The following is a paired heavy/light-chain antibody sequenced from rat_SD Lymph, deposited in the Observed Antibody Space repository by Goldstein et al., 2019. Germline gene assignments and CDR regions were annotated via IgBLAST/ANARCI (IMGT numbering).Heavy chain of an antibody. Sequence: EVQLVESGGGLVQPGRSLKLSCVASGFTFNNYWMTWIRQAPGKGLEWVASITNTGGSTYYPDSVKGRFTISRDNAKSTLYLQMNSLRSEDTATYYCTRGGITTVPYWYFDFWGPGTMVTVSS. J-gene: IGHJ1*01. CDR3: TRGGITTVPYWYFDF. V-gene: IGHV5-31*01. D-gene: IGHD1-1*01. CDR2: ITNTGGST. CDR1: GFTFNNYW.
Light chain of an antibody. CDR3: LQYKQYPLT. CDR2: YAT. Sequence: DIQMTQSPSSMSASLGDRVTITCQASQDIGNNLIWFQQKPGKSPRRMIYYATNLANGVPSRFSGSRSGSDYSLTIISLESEDMADYHCLQYKQYPLTFGSGTKLEIK. J-gene: IGKJ5*01. V-gene: IGKV14S1*01. CDR1: QDIGNN.